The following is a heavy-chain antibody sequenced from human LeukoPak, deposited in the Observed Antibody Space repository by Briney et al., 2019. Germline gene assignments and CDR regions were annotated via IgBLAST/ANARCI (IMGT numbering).Heavy chain of an antibody. J-gene: IGHJ4*02. CDR1: GFTFSDSG. Sequence: GGSLRLSCAASGFTFSDSGIHWVRQAPGKGLEWVAVISYDGRNKHYADSVKGRFTISRDNSKNTLYLQMNSLTAEDTAMYYCAREWGYYDYWGQGTLVTVSS. CDR2: ISYDGRNK. CDR3: AREWGYYDY. D-gene: IGHD3-16*01. V-gene: IGHV3-30*03.